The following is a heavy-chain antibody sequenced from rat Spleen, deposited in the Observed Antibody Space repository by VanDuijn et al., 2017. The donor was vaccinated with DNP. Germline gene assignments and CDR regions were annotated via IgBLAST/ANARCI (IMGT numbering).Heavy chain of an antibody. CDR1: GFTFSNYG. CDR3: ARHDPPYYDSYGAMDA. CDR2: ISTGGGNT. Sequence: EVQLVESGGGLVQPGRSLKLSCAASGFTFSNYGMAWVRQAPTKGLEWVASISTGGGNTYYRDSVKGRFTISRDNAKNTQYLQMDSRRSEDTGTYYCARHDPPYYDSYGAMDAWGQGTSVTVSS. J-gene: IGHJ4*01. D-gene: IGHD1-3*01. V-gene: IGHV5S13*01.